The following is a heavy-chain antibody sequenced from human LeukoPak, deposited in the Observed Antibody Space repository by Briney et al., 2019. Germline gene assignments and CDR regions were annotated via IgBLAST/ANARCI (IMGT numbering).Heavy chain of an antibody. D-gene: IGHD3-9*01. Sequence: GESLKISCKGSGYSFTSYWIGWVRQMPGKGLEWMGIIYPGDSDTRYSPSFQGQVTISADKSISPAYLQWSSLKASDTAMYYCARLQSYYDILTGFQGDVWGQGTTVTVSS. CDR1: GYSFTSYW. CDR3: ARLQSYYDILTGFQGDV. J-gene: IGHJ6*02. CDR2: IYPGDSDT. V-gene: IGHV5-51*01.